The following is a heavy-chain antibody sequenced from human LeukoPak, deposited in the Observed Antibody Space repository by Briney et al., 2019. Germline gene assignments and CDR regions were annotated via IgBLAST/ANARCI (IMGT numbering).Heavy chain of an antibody. CDR1: GYTFTSYD. J-gene: IGHJ5*02. Sequence: ASVKVSCKASGYTFTSYDINWVRQATGQGLEWMGWMNPNSGNTGYAQKFQGRVTITRNTSISTAYMELSSLRAEDTAGYYCARFEGYQLLGFDPWGQGTLVTVSS. D-gene: IGHD2-2*01. V-gene: IGHV1-8*03. CDR3: ARFEGYQLLGFDP. CDR2: MNPNSGNT.